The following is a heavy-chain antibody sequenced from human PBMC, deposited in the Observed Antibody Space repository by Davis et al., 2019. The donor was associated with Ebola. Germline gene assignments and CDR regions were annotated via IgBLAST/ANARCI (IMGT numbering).Heavy chain of an antibody. CDR3: ARQGRGYSYGCVDY. D-gene: IGHD5-18*01. V-gene: IGHV4-4*02. CDR2: VYHTGST. CDR1: GGSISSRNW. J-gene: IGHJ4*02. Sequence: SETLSLTCNVSGGSISSRNWWSWVRQPPGKGLEWVGEVYHTGSTSYNPSLKSRVTISVDKSKNQFSLKLSSVTAADTAVYYCARQGRGYSYGCVDYWGQGTLVTVSS.